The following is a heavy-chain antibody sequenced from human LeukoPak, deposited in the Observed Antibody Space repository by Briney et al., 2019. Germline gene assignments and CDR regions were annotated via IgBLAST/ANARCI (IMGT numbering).Heavy chain of an antibody. CDR3: ARGEYYYDSSGYYYFNWFDP. V-gene: IGHV5-51*01. J-gene: IGHJ5*02. CDR1: GYSFTSYW. CDR2: IYPGDSDT. Sequence: GESLRISCKGSGYSFTSYWIGWVRQMPGKGLEWMGIIYPGDSDTRYSPSFQGQVTISADKSISTAYLQWSSLKASDTAMYYCARGEYYYDSSGYYYFNWFDPWGQGTLVTVSS. D-gene: IGHD3-22*01.